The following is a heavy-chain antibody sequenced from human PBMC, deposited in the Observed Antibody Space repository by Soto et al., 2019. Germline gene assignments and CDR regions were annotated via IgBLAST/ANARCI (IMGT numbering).Heavy chain of an antibody. CDR3: TRDLNHDTGP. Sequence: EVQLVEAGGGLFQPGGSLRLSCAASGFTFSGYWMTWVRQAPGKGLEGVANISPDGREEYYVDSVKGRFTISRDNAKNSVYLQMNSLRGEDTALYYCTRDLNHDTGPWGQGTQVTVSS. V-gene: IGHV3-7*04. CDR2: ISPDGREE. J-gene: IGHJ5*02. D-gene: IGHD2-8*02. CDR1: GFTFSGYW.